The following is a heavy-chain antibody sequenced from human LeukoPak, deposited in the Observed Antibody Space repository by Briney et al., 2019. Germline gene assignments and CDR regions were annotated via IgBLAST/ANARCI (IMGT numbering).Heavy chain of an antibody. Sequence: GGSLRLSCAASGFTFSSYAMTWVRQAPGKGLEWVSAISGSGGSTYYPDSVKGRFTISRDNSKNTLLLQINSLRAEDTAVYYCAKTLVGVTSGPDYYLDSWGQGTLVTVSS. D-gene: IGHD1-26*01. J-gene: IGHJ4*02. CDR1: GFTFSSYA. CDR2: ISGSGGST. V-gene: IGHV3-23*01. CDR3: AKTLVGVTSGPDYYLDS.